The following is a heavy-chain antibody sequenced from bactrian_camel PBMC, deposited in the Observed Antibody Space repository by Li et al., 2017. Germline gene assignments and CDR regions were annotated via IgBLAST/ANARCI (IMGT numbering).Heavy chain of an antibody. CDR2: IYSDSSNT. CDR3: ATSSLAWYSDFGAPADLGY. V-gene: IGHV3-2*01. Sequence: QVQLVESGGGLVQPGGSLRLSCAASGFTFSSYYMSWVRQAPGKGLEWVSSIYSDSSNTYYADSVKGRFTISRDNANNTAYLQMNSLKSEDTALYYCATSSLAWYSDFGAPADLGYWGHGTQVTVS. CDR1: GFTFSSYY. J-gene: IGHJ6*01. D-gene: IGHD4*01.